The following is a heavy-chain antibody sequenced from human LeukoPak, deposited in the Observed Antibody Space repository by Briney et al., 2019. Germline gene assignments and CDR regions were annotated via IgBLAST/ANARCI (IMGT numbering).Heavy chain of an antibody. CDR1: GGSISSSSYY. Sequence: PSETLSLTCTVSGGSISSSSYYWGWIRQPPGKGLEWIGSIYYSGSTYYNPSLKSRVTISVDTSKNQFPLKLSSVTAADTAVYYCARHIRPQNWNYVWFDPWGQGTLVTVSS. CDR2: IYYSGST. J-gene: IGHJ5*02. D-gene: IGHD1-7*01. V-gene: IGHV4-39*01. CDR3: ARHIRPQNWNYVWFDP.